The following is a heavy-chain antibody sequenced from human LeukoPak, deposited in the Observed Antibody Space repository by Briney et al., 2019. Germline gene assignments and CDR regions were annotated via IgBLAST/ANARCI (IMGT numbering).Heavy chain of an antibody. CDR2: IYYSGST. D-gene: IGHD6-19*01. V-gene: IGHV4-59*01. CDR1: GGSISSYY. CDR3: ASDNMASSGWYGSYYYYMDV. J-gene: IGHJ6*03. Sequence: SETLSLTCTVSGGSISSYYWSWIRQPPGKGLEWIGYIYYSGSTNYNPSLKSRVTISVDTSKNQFSLKLSSVTAADTAVYYCASDNMASSGWYGSYYYYMDVWGKGTTVTVSS.